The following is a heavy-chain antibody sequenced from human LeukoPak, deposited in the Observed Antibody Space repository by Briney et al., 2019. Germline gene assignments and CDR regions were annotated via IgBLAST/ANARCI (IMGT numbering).Heavy chain of an antibody. CDR2: ITSSSSYI. CDR1: GFTFSTYT. Sequence: PGGSLRLSCAASGFTFSTYTMNWVRQAPGKGLEWVSSITSSSSYIYYADSVKGRFTISRDNAKNSLYLQMNSLRAEGTAVYYCARHVVAVGFDYWGQGTLVTVSS. CDR3: ARHVVAVGFDY. J-gene: IGHJ4*02. D-gene: IGHD3-22*01. V-gene: IGHV3-21*01.